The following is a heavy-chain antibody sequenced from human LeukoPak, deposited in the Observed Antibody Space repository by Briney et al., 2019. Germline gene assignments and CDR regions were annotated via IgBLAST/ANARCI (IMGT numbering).Heavy chain of an antibody. V-gene: IGHV3-21*01. Sequence: GGSLRLSYAASGFTFSSYSMNWVRQAPGKGLEWVSSISSSSSYIYYADSVKGRFTISRDNAKNSLYLQMNSLRAEDTAVYYCARSEDYDILTGYAADFDYWGPGTLVTVSS. CDR3: ARSEDYDILTGYAADFDY. CDR2: ISSSSSYI. CDR1: GFTFSSYS. D-gene: IGHD3-9*01. J-gene: IGHJ4*02.